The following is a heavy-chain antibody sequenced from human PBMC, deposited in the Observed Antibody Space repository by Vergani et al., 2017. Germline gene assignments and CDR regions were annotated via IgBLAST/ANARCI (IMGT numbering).Heavy chain of an antibody. Sequence: QVQLVQSGAEVKKPGASVKVSCKASGYTFTSYGISWVRQAPGQGLELMGWISAYNGNTNYAQKLQGRVTMTTDTSTSTAYMELRSLRSDDTAVYYCARGDVWDDYDSSGYSHFDYWGQGTLVTVAS. CDR3: ARGDVWDDYDSSGYSHFDY. CDR1: GYTFTSYG. CDR2: ISAYNGNT. D-gene: IGHD3-22*01. V-gene: IGHV1-18*01. J-gene: IGHJ4*02.